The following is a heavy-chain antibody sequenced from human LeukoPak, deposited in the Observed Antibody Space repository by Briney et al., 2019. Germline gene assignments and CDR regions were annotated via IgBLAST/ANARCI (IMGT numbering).Heavy chain of an antibody. V-gene: IGHV1-3*01. D-gene: IGHD2-2*01. J-gene: IGHJ3*02. Sequence: ASVKVSCKASGYTFTSYAMHWVRQAPGQRLEWMGWINAGNGNTKYSQKFQGRVTITRDTSASTAYMELSSLRSEDTAVYYCARRGSTSWDPFHYFDIWGQGTMVTVSS. CDR3: ARRGSTSWDPFHYFDI. CDR2: INAGNGNT. CDR1: GYTFTSYA.